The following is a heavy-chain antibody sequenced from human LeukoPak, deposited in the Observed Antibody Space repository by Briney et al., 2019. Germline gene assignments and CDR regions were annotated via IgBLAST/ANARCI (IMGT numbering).Heavy chain of an antibody. D-gene: IGHD3-22*01. CDR3: AKDPEDYYDSSGYYLLGDY. V-gene: IGHV1-46*01. Sequence: ASVKVSCKASGYTFTSYYMHWVRQAPGQGLEWMGIINPSGGSTSYAQKFQGRVTMTRDMSTSTVYMELSSLRSEDTAVYYCAKDPEDYYDSSGYYLLGDYWGQGTLVTVSS. CDR2: INPSGGST. J-gene: IGHJ4*02. CDR1: GYTFTSYY.